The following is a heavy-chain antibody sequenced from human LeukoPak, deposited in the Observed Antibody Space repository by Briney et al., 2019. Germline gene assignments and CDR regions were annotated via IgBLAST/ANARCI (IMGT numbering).Heavy chain of an antibody. J-gene: IGHJ5*02. CDR3: ARTLAGTISWFDP. CDR1: GGSISSYY. Sequence: SETLSLTCTVSGGSISSYYWSWIRQPPGKGLEWIGYIYYSGSTNYNPSLKSRVTISVDTSKNQFSLKLSSVTAADTAVYYCARTLAGTISWFDPWGQGTLVTVSS. D-gene: IGHD6-19*01. CDR2: IYYSGST. V-gene: IGHV4-59*01.